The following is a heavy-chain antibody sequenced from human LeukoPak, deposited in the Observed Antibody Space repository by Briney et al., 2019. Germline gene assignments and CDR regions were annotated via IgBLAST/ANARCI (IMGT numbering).Heavy chain of an antibody. CDR1: GFTFSSYS. J-gene: IGHJ4*02. V-gene: IGHV3-21*01. CDR3: ARRGYSDSSGYDY. CDR2: ISSSSSYI. Sequence: GGSLRLSCAASGFTFSSYSMNWVRQAPGKGLEWVSSISSSSSYIYYADSVMGRSTISRDNAKNSVYLQINSLRAEDTAIYYCARRGYSDSSGYDYWGQGTLVTVSS. D-gene: IGHD3-22*01.